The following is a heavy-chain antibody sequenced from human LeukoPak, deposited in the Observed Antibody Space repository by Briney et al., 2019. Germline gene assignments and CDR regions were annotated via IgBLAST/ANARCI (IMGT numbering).Heavy chain of an antibody. J-gene: IGHJ4*02. V-gene: IGHV1-69*04. D-gene: IGHD1-26*01. CDR3: ARDSLSGSYLDY. CDR2: IIPILGIA. Sequence: GASVKVSCKASVGTFSSYAISWVRQAPGQGVEWMGRIIPILGIANYAQKFQGRVTITADKSTSTAYMELSSLRSEDTAVYYCARDSLSGSYLDYWGQGTLVTVSS. CDR1: VGTFSSYA.